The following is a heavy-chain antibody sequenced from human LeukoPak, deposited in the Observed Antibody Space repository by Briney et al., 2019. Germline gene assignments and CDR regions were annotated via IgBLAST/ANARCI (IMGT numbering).Heavy chain of an antibody. CDR1: GGTFSSYA. CDR2: IIPIFGTA. D-gene: IGHD6-6*01. J-gene: IGHJ5*02. Sequence: GSSVKVSCKASGGTFSSYAISWVRQAPGQGLEWMGGIIPIFGTANYAQKFQGRVTITADESTSTAYMELSSLRSEDTAVYYCARYIAARLGFWFDPWGQGTLVTVSS. V-gene: IGHV1-69*01. CDR3: ARYIAARLGFWFDP.